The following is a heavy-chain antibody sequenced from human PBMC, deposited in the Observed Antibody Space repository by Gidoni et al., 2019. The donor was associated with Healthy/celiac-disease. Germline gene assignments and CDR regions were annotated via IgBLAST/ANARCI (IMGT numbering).Heavy chain of an antibody. J-gene: IGHJ4*02. CDR1: GYSISSGYY. CDR3: ARIGELGLDFDY. D-gene: IGHD1-26*01. Sequence: LVKPSETLSLTCAVSGYSISSGYYWGWIRQPPGKGLEWIGSIYHSGSTYYNPSLKSRVTISVDTSKNQFSLKLSSVTAADTAVYYCARIGELGLDFDYWGQGTLVTVSS. CDR2: IYHSGST. V-gene: IGHV4-38-2*01.